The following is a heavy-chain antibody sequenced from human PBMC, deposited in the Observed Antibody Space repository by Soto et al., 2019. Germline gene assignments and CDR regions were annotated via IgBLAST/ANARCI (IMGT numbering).Heavy chain of an antibody. CDR1: GGSINDFAYY. CDR3: ARRERYYGSPGWFDP. Sequence: QLHLQESGPGLVRPSETLSLTCTVSGGSINDFAYYWGWIRQPPGKGLEWIGTVYHNENTYYHPSLKSRVTISVDAAKNQFSLNLRSVTAADPAIYFCARRERYYGSPGWFDPWGQGALVTVSS. D-gene: IGHD3-16*01. CDR2: VYHNENT. V-gene: IGHV4-39*01. J-gene: IGHJ5*02.